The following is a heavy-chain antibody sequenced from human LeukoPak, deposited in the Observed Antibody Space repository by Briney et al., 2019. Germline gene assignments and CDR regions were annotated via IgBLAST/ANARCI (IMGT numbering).Heavy chain of an antibody. Sequence: SETLSLTCTVSGGSISSYYWSWIRQPAGKGLEWIGRIYTSGSTNYNPSLKSRVTMSVDTSKNQFSLKLSSVTAADTAVYYCAREGIAARRRYFDSWGQGTLVTVSS. CDR3: AREGIAARRRYFDS. CDR1: GGSISSYY. D-gene: IGHD6-6*01. CDR2: IYTSGST. J-gene: IGHJ4*02. V-gene: IGHV4-4*07.